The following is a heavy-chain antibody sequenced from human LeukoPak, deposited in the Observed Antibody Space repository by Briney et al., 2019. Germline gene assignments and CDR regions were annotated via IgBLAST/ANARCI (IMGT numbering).Heavy chain of an antibody. CDR2: INPNSGGT. CDR3: ASQTIRYSGSYLDAFDI. CDR1: GGTFSSYA. D-gene: IGHD1-26*01. J-gene: IGHJ3*02. Sequence: GASVKVSCKASGGTFSSYAISWVRQAPGQGLEWMGWINPNSGGTNYAQKFQGRVTMTRDTSISTAYMELSRLRSDDTAVYYCASQTIRYSGSYLDAFDIWGQGTMVTVSS. V-gene: IGHV1-2*02.